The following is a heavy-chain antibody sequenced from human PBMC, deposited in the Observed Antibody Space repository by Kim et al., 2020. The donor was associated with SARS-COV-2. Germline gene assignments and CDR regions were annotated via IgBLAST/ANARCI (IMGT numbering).Heavy chain of an antibody. CDR2: ISSNGGST. Sequence: GGSLRLSCAASGFTFSSYAMHWVRQAPGKGLEYVSAISSNGGSTYYADSVKGRFTISRDNSKNTLYLQIGSLRAEDMAVYYCARAGSGGGLVYYYYGMDVGAQGPTVSLSS. V-gene: IGHV3-64*02. J-gene: IGHJ6*02. D-gene: IGHD2-15*01. CDR3: ARAGSGGGLVYYYYGMDV. CDR1: GFTFSSYA.